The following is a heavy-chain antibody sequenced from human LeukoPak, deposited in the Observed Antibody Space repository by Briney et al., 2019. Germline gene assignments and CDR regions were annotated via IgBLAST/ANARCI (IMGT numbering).Heavy chain of an antibody. J-gene: IGHJ3*02. CDR1: VGSISSGGYY. V-gene: IGHV4-31*03. CDR2: IYYSGST. D-gene: IGHD4-17*01. Sequence: SETLSLTCTVSVGSISSGGYYWSWIRQHPGKGLEWIGYIYYSGSTYYTPSLNSRVTISVDTSKNQSSLKLSSVTAADTAVYYCAREAPTDDAFDIWGQGTMVTVSS. CDR3: AREAPTDDAFDI.